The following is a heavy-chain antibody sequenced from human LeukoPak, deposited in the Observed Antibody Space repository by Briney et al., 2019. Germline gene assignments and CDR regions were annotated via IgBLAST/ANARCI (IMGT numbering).Heavy chain of an antibody. CDR2: IYSSGTT. D-gene: IGHD2-15*01. CDR3: ARIFDY. V-gene: IGHV4-59*04. Sequence: SETLSLTCTVSAGSVSSYYWSWIRQPPGKGLEWIGYIYSSGTTYYNPSLKSRVTISADTSKNQFSLKLTSVTAADTAVYYCARIFDYWGQGTLVTVSS. J-gene: IGHJ4*02. CDR1: AGSVSSYY.